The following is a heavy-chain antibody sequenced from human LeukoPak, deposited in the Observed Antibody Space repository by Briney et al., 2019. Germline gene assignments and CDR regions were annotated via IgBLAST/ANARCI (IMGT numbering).Heavy chain of an antibody. V-gene: IGHV3-11*04. CDR2: ISSSGSTI. J-gene: IGHJ3*02. CDR1: KFTFSDYA. CDR3: ARDPDSSGYYYGAFDI. D-gene: IGHD3-22*01. Sequence: SGGSLRLSCATSKFTFSDYAMSWVRQAPGKGLEWVSYISSSGSTIYYADSVKGRFTISRDNAKNSLYLQMNSLRAEDTAVYYCARDPDSSGYYYGAFDIWGQGTMVTVSS.